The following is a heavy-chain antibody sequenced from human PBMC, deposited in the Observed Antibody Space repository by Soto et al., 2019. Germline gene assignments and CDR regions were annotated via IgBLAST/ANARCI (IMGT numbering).Heavy chain of an antibody. CDR2: IFSDAER. D-gene: IGHD2-21*02. J-gene: IGHJ6*02. CDR1: GFSLTTGRMG. CDR3: VRMNADSYSYYYAMDV. Sequence: QVTLRESGPVLLKPTETLTLTCNVSGFSLTTGRMGVSWIRQPPGKALEWLAHIFSDAERSYSTSLQGRLTISTDGSGSQVVLIMTNMGPVDTGTYFWVRMNADSYSYYYAMDVWGQGTTVTVSS. V-gene: IGHV2-26*01.